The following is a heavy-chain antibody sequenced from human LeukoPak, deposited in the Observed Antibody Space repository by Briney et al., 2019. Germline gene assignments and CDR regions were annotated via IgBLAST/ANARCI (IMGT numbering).Heavy chain of an antibody. V-gene: IGHV3-20*04. CDR1: GFTFDDYG. J-gene: IGHJ4*02. D-gene: IGHD6-19*01. CDR2: INWNGGST. Sequence: PGGSLRLSCAASGFTFDDYGMSWVRQAPGKGLEWVSGINWNGGSTGYADSVKGRFTISRDNAKNSLYLQMNSLRAEDTALYYCARGRFRMYSSGWYDYWGQGTLVTVSS. CDR3: ARGRFRMYSSGWYDY.